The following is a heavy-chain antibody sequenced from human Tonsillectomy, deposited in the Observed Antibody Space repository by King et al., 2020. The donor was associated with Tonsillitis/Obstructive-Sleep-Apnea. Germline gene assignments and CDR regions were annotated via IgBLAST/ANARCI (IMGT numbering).Heavy chain of an antibody. CDR3: AHRQGYCTGGNCPRWFDP. D-gene: IGHD2-8*02. Sequence: TLKESGPTLVQPTQTLTLTCTFSGFSLTTGGVGVGWIRQPPGRALEWLALIYWDDDKQYSPSLKSRVTITKDTSKNQVVLTMTNVDPVDTATYYCAHRQGYCTGGNCPRWFDPWGQGPLVTVSS. CDR2: IYWDDDK. V-gene: IGHV2-5*02. J-gene: IGHJ5*02. CDR1: GFSLTTGGVG.